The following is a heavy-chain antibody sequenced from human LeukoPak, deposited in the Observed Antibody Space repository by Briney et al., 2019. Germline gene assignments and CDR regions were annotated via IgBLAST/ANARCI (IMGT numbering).Heavy chain of an antibody. Sequence: GGSLRLSCAASGFTFSSYAMRWVRQAPGKGLEWVSAISGSGGSTYYADSVKGRFTISRDNSKNTLYLQMNSLRAEDTAVYYCAKRRWLQVSFDYWGQGTLVSVSS. D-gene: IGHD5-24*01. J-gene: IGHJ4*02. CDR3: AKRRWLQVSFDY. CDR1: GFTFSSYA. CDR2: ISGSGGST. V-gene: IGHV3-23*01.